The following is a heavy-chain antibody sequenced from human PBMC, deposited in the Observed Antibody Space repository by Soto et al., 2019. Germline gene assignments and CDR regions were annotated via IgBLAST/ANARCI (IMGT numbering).Heavy chain of an antibody. CDR2: IYHSGST. V-gene: IGHV4-30-2*01. CDR1: GGSISSGGYS. Sequence: SETLSLTCAVSGGSISSGGYSWSWIRQPPGKGLEWIGYIYHSGSTYYNPSLKSRVTISVDRSKNQFSLKLSSVTAADTAVYYCARSIYYFDYWGQGTLVTVSS. J-gene: IGHJ4*02. CDR3: ARSIYYFDY.